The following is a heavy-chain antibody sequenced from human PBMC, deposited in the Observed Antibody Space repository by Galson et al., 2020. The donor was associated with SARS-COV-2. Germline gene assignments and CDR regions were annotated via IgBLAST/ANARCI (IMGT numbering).Heavy chain of an antibody. J-gene: IGHJ5*02. CDR2: INHSGST. Sequence: SQTLSLTCTVYGGSFSGYYWSWIRQPPGKGLEWIGEINHSGSTNYNPSLKSRVTISVDTSKNQFSLKLSSVTAADTAVYYCARGGYCSSTSCYGPWFDPWGQGTLVTVSS. D-gene: IGHD2-2*01. V-gene: IGHV4-34*01. CDR1: GGSFSGYY. CDR3: ARGGYCSSTSCYGPWFDP.